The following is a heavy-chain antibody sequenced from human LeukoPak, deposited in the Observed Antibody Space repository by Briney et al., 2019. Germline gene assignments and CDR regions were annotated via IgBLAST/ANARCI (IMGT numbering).Heavy chain of an antibody. CDR3: TTLDSSSWYSARPFDY. CDR2: IRSKANSYAT. V-gene: IGHV3-73*01. D-gene: IGHD6-13*01. J-gene: IGHJ4*02. CDR1: GCTFSGSA. Sequence: GGSLRLSCAASGCTFSGSAMHWVRQASGKGLEWVGRIRSKANSYATAYAASVQGRFTISRDDSKNTAYLQMNSLKTEDTAVYYCTTLDSSSWYSARPFDYWGQGTLVTVYS.